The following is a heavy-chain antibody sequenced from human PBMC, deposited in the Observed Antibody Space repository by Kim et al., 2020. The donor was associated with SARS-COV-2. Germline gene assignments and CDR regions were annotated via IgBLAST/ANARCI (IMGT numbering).Heavy chain of an antibody. J-gene: IGHJ4*02. Sequence: SETLSLTCTVSGGSISSSSYYWGWIRQPPGKGLEWIGSIYYSGSTYYNPSLKSRVTISVDTSKNQFSLKLSSVTAADTAVYYCARHYYGSGSYLGWGQGTLVTVSS. CDR1: GGSISSSSYY. CDR3: ARHYYGSGSYLG. D-gene: IGHD3-10*01. V-gene: IGHV4-39*01. CDR2: IYYSGST.